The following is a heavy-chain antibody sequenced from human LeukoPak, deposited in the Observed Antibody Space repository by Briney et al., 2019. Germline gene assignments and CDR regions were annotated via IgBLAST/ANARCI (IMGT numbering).Heavy chain of an antibody. CDR2: MNPNSGNT. CDR3: ARGKRYQLLISYYYYYMDV. J-gene: IGHJ6*03. Sequence: ASVKVSCKASGYTFASYDINWVRQATGQGLEWMGWMNPNSGNTGYAQKFQGRVTITRNTSISTAYMELSSLRSEDTAVYYCARGKRYQLLISYYYYYMDVWGKGTTVTVSS. D-gene: IGHD2-2*01. V-gene: IGHV1-8*03. CDR1: GYTFASYD.